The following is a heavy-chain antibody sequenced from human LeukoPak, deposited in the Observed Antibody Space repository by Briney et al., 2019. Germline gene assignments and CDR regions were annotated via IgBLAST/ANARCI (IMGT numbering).Heavy chain of an antibody. V-gene: IGHV4-59*08. J-gene: IGHJ3*02. D-gene: IGHD1/OR15-1a*01. CDR3: ARQPSGTAAFDI. CDR2: IYSSGNT. Sequence: PSETLSLTCAVSGGSISSYYWSWIRQPPGKGLEWIAYIYSSGNTNYNPSFKSRVTISVDTSKNQFSLKLTSVAAADTAIYYCARQPSGTAAFDIWGQGRMVIVSS. CDR1: GGSISSYY.